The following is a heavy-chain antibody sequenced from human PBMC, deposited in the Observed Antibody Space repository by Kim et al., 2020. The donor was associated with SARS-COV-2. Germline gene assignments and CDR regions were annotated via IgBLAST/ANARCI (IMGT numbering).Heavy chain of an antibody. CDR3: ARVSGVAVAHRPFDY. Sequence: PSLKSRVTILVDTSKNQFSLKLRSVTAADTAVYYCARVSGVAVAHRPFDYWGQGTLVTVSS. V-gene: IGHV4-39*07. D-gene: IGHD6-19*01. J-gene: IGHJ4*02.